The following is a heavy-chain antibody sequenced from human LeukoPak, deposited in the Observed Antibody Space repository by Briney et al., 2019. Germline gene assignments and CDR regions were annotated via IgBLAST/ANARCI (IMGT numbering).Heavy chain of an antibody. CDR1: GGSFSGYY. J-gene: IGHJ4*02. Sequence: SETLSLTCTVYGGSFSGYYWNWIRQPPGKGLEWIGEINHSGSTNYNPSLKSRVTISIDTSKKQFSLKLSSVTAADTAVYYCARVASGGYLDFDSWGQGTLVTVSS. CDR3: ARVASGGYLDFDS. D-gene: IGHD2-15*01. V-gene: IGHV4-34*01. CDR2: INHSGST.